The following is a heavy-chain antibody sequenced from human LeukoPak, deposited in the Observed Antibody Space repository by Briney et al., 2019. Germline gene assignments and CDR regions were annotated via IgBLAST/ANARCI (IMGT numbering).Heavy chain of an antibody. CDR1: GYSFTTYW. V-gene: IGHV5-51*01. CDR2: IYPGDSDA. CDR3: ARAVCSSSCPEYFQH. J-gene: IGHJ1*01. Sequence: GESLKISCRGSGYSFTTYWIGWVRQMPGKGLEWMGIIYPGDSDARYSPSFQGQVTMSADKSINTAYLQWSSLKASDAAMYYCARAVCSSSCPEYFQHWGQGTLVTVSS. D-gene: IGHD6-13*01.